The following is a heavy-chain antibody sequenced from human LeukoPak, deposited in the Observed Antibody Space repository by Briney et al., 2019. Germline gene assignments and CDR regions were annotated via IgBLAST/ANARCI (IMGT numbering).Heavy chain of an antibody. CDR3: AKDSGWLAAGYYYYMDV. Sequence: GGSLRLSCLASGFTFRDYYMTWIRQAPGKGLEWISFISSRGTTTDYADSVKGRFTISRDNANSTLSLQMNSLRAEDTAVYYCAKDSGWLAAGYYYYMDVWGKGTTVTISS. CDR2: ISSRGTTT. J-gene: IGHJ6*03. V-gene: IGHV3-11*01. CDR1: GFTFRDYY. D-gene: IGHD6-19*01.